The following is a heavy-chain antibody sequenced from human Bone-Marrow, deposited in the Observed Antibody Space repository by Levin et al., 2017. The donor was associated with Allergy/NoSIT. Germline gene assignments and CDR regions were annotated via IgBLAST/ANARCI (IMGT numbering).Heavy chain of an antibody. CDR3: ARGDISGWSSYSYNLDV. D-gene: IGHD6-19*01. Sequence: LPGGSLRLSCAASGFTFHTFGMHWVRQAPGKGLEWVAVIWYDGSNKYYADSVKGRFTISRDDSKRTLHLQMDTVRAEDTAVYYCARGDISGWSSYSYNLDVWGPGTTVTVSS. CDR1: GFTFHTFG. CDR2: IWYDGSNK. V-gene: IGHV3-33*03. J-gene: IGHJ6*02.